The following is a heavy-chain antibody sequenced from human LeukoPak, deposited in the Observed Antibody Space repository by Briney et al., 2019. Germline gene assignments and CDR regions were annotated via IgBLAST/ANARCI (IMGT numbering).Heavy chain of an antibody. CDR3: ARDSDGCSDDFGFDY. D-gene: IGHD3-10*01. CDR1: GGTFSSYA. CDR2: IIPIFGTA. Sequence: SVKVSCKASGGTFSSYAISWVRQAPGQGLEWMGGIIPIFGTANYAQKFQGRVTITADESTSTAYMELSSLRSEDTAVYYCARDSDGCSDDFGFDYWGQGTLVTVSS. J-gene: IGHJ4*02. V-gene: IGHV1-69*13.